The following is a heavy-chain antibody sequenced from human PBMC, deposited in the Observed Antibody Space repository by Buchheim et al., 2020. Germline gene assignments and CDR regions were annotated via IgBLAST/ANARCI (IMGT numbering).Heavy chain of an antibody. D-gene: IGHD3-10*01. J-gene: IGHJ5*02. V-gene: IGHV3-48*01. CDR2: ISSTSSKI. CDR3: VRAVQVVREFPGRNWFDP. CDR1: GFTFRTYS. Sequence: EVQLLESGGDLVQPGGSLRLSCAASGFTFRTYSMNWVRQAPGKGLEWISYISSTSSKIYYADSVKGRFPISSDNAKNSLYLQMNILRAEDTAGYYCVRAVQVVREFPGRNWFDPWGQGTL.